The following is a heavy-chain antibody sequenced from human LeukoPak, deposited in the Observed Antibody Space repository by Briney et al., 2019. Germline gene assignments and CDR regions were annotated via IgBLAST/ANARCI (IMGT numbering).Heavy chain of an antibody. CDR1: AGSISSGDYY. V-gene: IGHV4-30-4*01. D-gene: IGHD2-2*02. J-gene: IGHJ4*02. CDR2: IYYSGST. Sequence: SETLSLTCTVSAGSISSGDYYWSWIRQPPGKGLEWIGYIYYSGSTYYNPSLKSRVTISVDTSKNQFSLKLSSVTAADTAVYYCASLYCSSTSCYTSDYWGQGTLVTVSS. CDR3: ASLYCSSTSCYTSDY.